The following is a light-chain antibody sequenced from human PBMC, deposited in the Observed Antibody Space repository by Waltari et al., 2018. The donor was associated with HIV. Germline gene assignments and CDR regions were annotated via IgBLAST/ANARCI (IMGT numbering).Light chain of an antibody. CDR3: QQYGTSPDT. Sequence: DIVLTQSPGTLSLSPGERATLAGRASQIISNNFLAWYQQRHGQAPRLLIFGASSRASGIPDRFSGSGSGTDFTLTISRLEPEDFAVYYCQQYGTSPDTFGQGTKLEIK. CDR1: QIISNNF. CDR2: GAS. V-gene: IGKV3-20*01. J-gene: IGKJ2*01.